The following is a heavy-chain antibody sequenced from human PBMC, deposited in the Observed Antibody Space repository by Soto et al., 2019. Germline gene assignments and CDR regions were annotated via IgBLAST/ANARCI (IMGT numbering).Heavy chain of an antibody. CDR2: IYYSGST. V-gene: IGHV4-61*01. CDR1: GGYVSSGSYY. D-gene: IGHD2-2*02. CDR3: ARSRRYPPGYFDR. J-gene: IGHJ2*01. Sequence: QVQLQESGPGLVKPSETLSLTCAVSGGYVSSGSYYWSWIRQPPGKGLEWLGYIYYSGSTNYKHPLKRRVTISVDTSKNQYSLKLSPVTDADTAVYYCARSRRYPPGYFDRWGRGTLVTVSS.